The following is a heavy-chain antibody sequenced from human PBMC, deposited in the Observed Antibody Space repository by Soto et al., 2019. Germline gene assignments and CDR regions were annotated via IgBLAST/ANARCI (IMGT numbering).Heavy chain of an antibody. D-gene: IGHD3-3*01. V-gene: IGHV3-23*01. CDR2: ISGSGGST. CDR3: AKYPRPQDDFWSGYQYGMDV. CDR1: GFTFSSYA. Sequence: EVQLLESGGGLVQPGGSLRLSCAASGFTFSSYAMSWVRQAPGKGLEWVSAISGSGGSTYYADSVKGRFTISRDNSKNALYLQMNSLRAEDTAVYYCAKYPRPQDDFWSGYQYGMDVWGQGTTVTVSS. J-gene: IGHJ6*02.